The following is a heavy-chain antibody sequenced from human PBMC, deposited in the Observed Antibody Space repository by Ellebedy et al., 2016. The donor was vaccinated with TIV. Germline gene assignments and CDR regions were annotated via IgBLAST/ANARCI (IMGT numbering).Heavy chain of an antibody. CDR2: ISGSAVST. J-gene: IGHJ4*02. V-gene: IGHV3-23*01. Sequence: GGSLRLSXAASGFSFSDYAMSWVRQAPGKGLEWVSAISGSAVSTYYADSVKGRFTISRDNAKHSLYLQMDSLRAEDTAVYYCARDMTTVTTTFDYWGQGTLVTVSS. CDR3: ARDMTTVTTTFDY. D-gene: IGHD4-11*01. CDR1: GFSFSDYA.